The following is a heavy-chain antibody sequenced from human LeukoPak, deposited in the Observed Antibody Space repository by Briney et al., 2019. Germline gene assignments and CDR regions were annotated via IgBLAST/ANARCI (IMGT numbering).Heavy chain of an antibody. J-gene: IGHJ4*02. Sequence: GASVKVSCKASGYTFTSIGISWVRQAPGQGLEWMGWISAYNGDTNYAPHLQGRVIMTTDTSTSTAYMELRNLTSDDTAVYYCARNLQRGHNYYWGLGTLVTVSS. CDR2: ISAYNGDT. CDR1: GYTFTSIG. CDR3: ARNLQRGHNYY. V-gene: IGHV1-18*01. D-gene: IGHD5-18*01.